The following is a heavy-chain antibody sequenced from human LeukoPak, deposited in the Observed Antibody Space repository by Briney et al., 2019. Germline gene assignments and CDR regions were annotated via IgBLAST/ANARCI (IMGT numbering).Heavy chain of an antibody. V-gene: IGHV3-48*01. CDR2: ISSSSSTI. D-gene: IGHD1-7*01. Sequence: GGSLRLSCAASGFTFSSYSMNWVRQAPGKGLEWVSYISSSSSTIYYADSVKGRFTISRDNAKNSLYLQMNSLRAEDTAVYYCAREGVGTIAYWGQGTLVTVSS. CDR3: AREGVGTIAY. CDR1: GFTFSSYS. J-gene: IGHJ4*02.